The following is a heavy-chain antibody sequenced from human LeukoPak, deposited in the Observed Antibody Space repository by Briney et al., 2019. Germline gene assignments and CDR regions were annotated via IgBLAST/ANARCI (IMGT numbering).Heavy chain of an antibody. Sequence: GASLKASSKPSRFTFTNYNMHRVPQAPSHGLECMGIINPSGGSTNYAQNFQARVTMTRDTSTSTVYMELSSLRSEDTAVYYCARVRDGYNDAYDIWGQGTMVTVPS. V-gene: IGHV1-46*01. CDR2: INPSGGST. J-gene: IGHJ3*02. D-gene: IGHD5-24*01. CDR1: RFTFTNYN. CDR3: ARVRDGYNDAYDI.